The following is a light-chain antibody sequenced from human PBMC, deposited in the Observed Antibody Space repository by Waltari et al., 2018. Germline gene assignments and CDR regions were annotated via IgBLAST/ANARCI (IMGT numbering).Light chain of an antibody. J-gene: IGKJ5*01. CDR2: GAS. V-gene: IGKV3-11*01. Sequence: EIVLTQSPPTLSLSPGESATLYCRASQSVSSDLVWYQQKPGQTPRLLIYGASNRATGIPARFSGSGSGTDVTLTISSLESEDCAVYYCHQRSNWPITFGQGTRLEIK. CDR1: QSVSSD. CDR3: HQRSNWPIT.